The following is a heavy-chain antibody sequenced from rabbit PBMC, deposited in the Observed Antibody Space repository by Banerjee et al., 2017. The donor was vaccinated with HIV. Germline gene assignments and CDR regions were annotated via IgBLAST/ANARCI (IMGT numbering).Heavy chain of an antibody. V-gene: IGHV1S45*01. CDR1: GFSFSSSYY. J-gene: IGHJ4*01. CDR3: ARVYGTSWDL. CDR2: IYVDDSGST. D-gene: IGHD4-2*01. Sequence: QEQLVESGGGLVQPEGSRTLTCTASGFSFSSSYYMCWVRQAPGKGLEWIACIYVDDSGSTYYASWAKGRFTISKTSSTTVTLQMTSLTAADTATYFCARVYGTSWDLWGPGTLVTVS.